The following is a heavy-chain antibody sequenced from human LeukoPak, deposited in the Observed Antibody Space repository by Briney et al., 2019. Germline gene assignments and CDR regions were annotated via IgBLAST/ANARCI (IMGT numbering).Heavy chain of an antibody. Sequence: GGSLRLSCAASGFTFSSYAMSWVRQAPGKGLEWVSAISGSGGSTYYADSVKGRFTISRDNSKNTLYLQMNSLRAEDTAVYYCAKNGLYCSGGSCYRIGYFDPWGQGTLVTVSS. CDR3: AKNGLYCSGGSCYRIGYFDP. D-gene: IGHD2-15*01. J-gene: IGHJ5*02. CDR2: ISGSGGST. CDR1: GFTFSSYA. V-gene: IGHV3-23*01.